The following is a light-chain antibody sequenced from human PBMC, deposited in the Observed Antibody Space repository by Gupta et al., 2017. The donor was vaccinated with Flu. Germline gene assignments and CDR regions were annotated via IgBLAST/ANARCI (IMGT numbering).Light chain of an antibody. CDR1: QSFSGY. CDR2: AAS. Sequence: DIQMTQSPSSLSASVGDRVIITCRASQSFSGYLNWFQQKPGKAPKLLIYAASSVQSGVPSRFSGSGSGTEFTLTISSLQPEDFATYVCQQRDTTPYTFGQGTMVEIK. J-gene: IGKJ2*01. V-gene: IGKV1-39*01. CDR3: QQRDTTPYT.